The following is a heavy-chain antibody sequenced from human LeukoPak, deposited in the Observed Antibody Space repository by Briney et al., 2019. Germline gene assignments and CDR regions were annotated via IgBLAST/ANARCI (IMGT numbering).Heavy chain of an antibody. D-gene: IGHD3-10*01. V-gene: IGHV4-34*01. CDR3: ARHEWSTTYYYGSGRRFDP. J-gene: IGHJ5*02. Sequence: PSETLSFTCAVYGGSFSGYYWSWIRQPPGKGLEWIGEINHSGSTNYNPSLKSRVTISVDTSKNQFSLKLSSVTAADTAVYYCARHEWSTTYYYGSGRRFDPWGQGTLVTVSP. CDR1: GGSFSGYY. CDR2: INHSGST.